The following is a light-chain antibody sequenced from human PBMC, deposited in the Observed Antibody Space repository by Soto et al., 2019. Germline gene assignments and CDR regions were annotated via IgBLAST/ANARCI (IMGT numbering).Light chain of an antibody. CDR3: QQRRNLPYT. CDR1: QSVSNY. CDR2: DTT. J-gene: IGKJ2*01. V-gene: IGKV3-11*01. Sequence: ETLLTQSPGTLSLSPGERATLSCRASQSVSNYLAWFQQKPGQAPRLLIFDTTNRAPGTPARFSGSGSVTDFPLNSSSLEPEDFAVYYCQQRRNLPYTFGQGTKLEIK.